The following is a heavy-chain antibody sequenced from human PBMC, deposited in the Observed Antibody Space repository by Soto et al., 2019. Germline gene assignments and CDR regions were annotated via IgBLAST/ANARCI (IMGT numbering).Heavy chain of an antibody. Sequence: GGSLRLSCAASGFIFSSYWMSWVRQAPGKGLEWLANIKQDGSEKYFVDSVEGRFTISRDNAKNSLYLQMNSLRADDTAVYYCARVMLGLWSRSYLDFDFWGQGTPVTVSS. V-gene: IGHV3-7*01. CDR1: GFIFSSYW. CDR3: ARVMLGLWSRSYLDFDF. D-gene: IGHD1-26*01. J-gene: IGHJ4*02. CDR2: IKQDGSEK.